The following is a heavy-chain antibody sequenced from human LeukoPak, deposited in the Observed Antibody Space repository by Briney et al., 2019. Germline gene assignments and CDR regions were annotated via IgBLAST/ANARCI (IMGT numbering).Heavy chain of an antibody. CDR1: GGSVSSGSYY. CDR3: ARDIYDILTGSIYGMDV. J-gene: IGHJ6*04. V-gene: IGHV4-61*01. Sequence: SETLSLTCTVSGGSVSSGSYYWSWIRQPPGQGLEWIGYIYYSGSTNYNPSLKSRVTISVDTSKNQFSLKLSSVTAADTAVYYCARDIYDILTGSIYGMDVWGKGTTVTVSS. D-gene: IGHD3-9*01. CDR2: IYYSGST.